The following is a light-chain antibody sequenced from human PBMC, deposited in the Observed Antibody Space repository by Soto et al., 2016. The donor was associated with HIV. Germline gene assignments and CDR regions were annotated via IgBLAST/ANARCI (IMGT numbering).Light chain of an antibody. Sequence: DIQMTQSPSAMSASVGDRVTITCRASEGISISLAWFQQQPGKVPKRLIYGASTLQSGVSSKFSGSRSGTDFTLTISSLQPEDFATYFCQQYKTYPLTFGGGTKVQIK. V-gene: IGKV1-17*03. J-gene: IGKJ4*01. CDR1: EGISIS. CDR2: GAS. CDR3: QQYKTYPLT.